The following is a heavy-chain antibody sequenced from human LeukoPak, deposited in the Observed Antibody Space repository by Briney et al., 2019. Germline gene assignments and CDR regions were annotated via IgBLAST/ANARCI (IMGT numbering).Heavy chain of an antibody. J-gene: IGHJ4*02. CDR2: ISWNSGSI. Sequence: GRSLRLSSAASGFTFDDYAMHWVRQAPGKGLEWVSGISWNSGSIDYADSVKGRFTISRDNAKNSLYLQMNSLRAEDTALYYCAKEGYNYGYLDYWGQGTLVTVSS. CDR1: GFTFDDYA. V-gene: IGHV3-9*01. D-gene: IGHD5-18*01. CDR3: AKEGYNYGYLDY.